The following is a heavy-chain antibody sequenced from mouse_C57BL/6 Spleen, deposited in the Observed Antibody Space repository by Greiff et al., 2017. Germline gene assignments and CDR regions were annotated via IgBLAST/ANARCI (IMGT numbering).Heavy chain of an antibody. Sequence: EVQLVESGGGLVQPGGSMKLSCVASGFTFSNYWMNWVRQSPEKGLEWVAQIRLKSDNYATHYAESVKGRFTISRDDSKSSVYLQMNNLRAEDTGIYYCTGGYGSSYDYAMDYWGQGTSVTVSS. J-gene: IGHJ4*01. CDR2: IRLKSDNYAT. V-gene: IGHV6-3*01. D-gene: IGHD1-1*01. CDR3: TGGYGSSYDYAMDY. CDR1: GFTFSNYW.